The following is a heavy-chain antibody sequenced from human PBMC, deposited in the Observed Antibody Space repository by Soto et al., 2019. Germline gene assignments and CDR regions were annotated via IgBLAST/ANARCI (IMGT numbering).Heavy chain of an antibody. J-gene: IGHJ6*02. CDR1: GGSFSSYA. CDR2: IIPIVGTG. CDR3: ARDLRAAGRPGMDV. D-gene: IGHD6-13*01. V-gene: IGHV1-69*13. Sequence: SVQVSCKASGGSFSSYAISWVRQAPGQGLEWMGGIIPIVGTGNYAQNFQGRVTITADESTSTAYMELSSLRSEDTAMYYCARDLRAAGRPGMDVWGQGTTVTVSS.